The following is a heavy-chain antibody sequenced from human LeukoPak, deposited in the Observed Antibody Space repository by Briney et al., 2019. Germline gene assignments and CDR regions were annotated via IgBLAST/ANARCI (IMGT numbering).Heavy chain of an antibody. Sequence: GGSLRLSCAASGFTFSSYAMSWVRQAPGKGLEWVSAISGSGGSTYYADSVKGRFTISRDNSKNTLYLQMNSLRAEDTAVYYCASPTMVRGAPFDFWGQGTLVTVSS. CDR2: ISGSGGST. CDR3: ASPTMVRGAPFDF. J-gene: IGHJ4*02. CDR1: GFTFSSYA. V-gene: IGHV3-23*01. D-gene: IGHD3-10*01.